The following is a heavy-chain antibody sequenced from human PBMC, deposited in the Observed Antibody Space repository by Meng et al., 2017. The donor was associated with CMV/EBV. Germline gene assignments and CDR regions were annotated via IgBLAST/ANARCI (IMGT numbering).Heavy chain of an antibody. CDR3: AKEVVGTEGATYFDY. D-gene: IGHD1-1*01. CDR2: INSDGSST. V-gene: IGHV3-74*01. CDR1: GFTFSSYW. Sequence: GESLKISCAASGFTFSSYWMHWVRQAPGKGLVWVSRINSDGSSTSYADSVKGRFTISRDNSKNSLYLQMNSLRTEDTALYYCAKEVVGTEGATYFDYWGQGTLVTVSS. J-gene: IGHJ4*02.